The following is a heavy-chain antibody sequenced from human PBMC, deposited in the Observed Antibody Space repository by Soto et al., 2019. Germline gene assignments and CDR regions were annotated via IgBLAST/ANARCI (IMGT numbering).Heavy chain of an antibody. CDR1: GYTFTSYG. CDR2: ISAYNGNT. J-gene: IGHJ4*02. D-gene: IGHD6-19*01. Sequence: QVQLVQSGAEVKKPGASVKVSCKASGYTFTSYGISWVRQAPGQGLEWMGWISAYNGNTKYTQKLQGRVTMTTDTATSTGYMELRSLRSDDTAVYYCARDLAVGLVDYWGQGTLVTVSS. CDR3: ARDLAVGLVDY. V-gene: IGHV1-18*01.